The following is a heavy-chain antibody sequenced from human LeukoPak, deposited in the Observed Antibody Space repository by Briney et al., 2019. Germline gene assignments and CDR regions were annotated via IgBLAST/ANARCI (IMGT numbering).Heavy chain of an antibody. CDR1: GFTFSNAW. J-gene: IGHJ4*02. CDR2: IKSKTDGGTT. V-gene: IGHV3-15*01. Sequence: GGPLRLSCAASGFTFSNAWMSWVRQAPGKGLEWVGRIKSKTDGGTTDYAAPVKGRFTISRDDSKNTLYLQMNSLKTEDTAVYYCTTDTGDCSGGSCYTIDYWGQGTLVTVSS. CDR3: TTDTGDCSGGSCYTIDY. D-gene: IGHD2-15*01.